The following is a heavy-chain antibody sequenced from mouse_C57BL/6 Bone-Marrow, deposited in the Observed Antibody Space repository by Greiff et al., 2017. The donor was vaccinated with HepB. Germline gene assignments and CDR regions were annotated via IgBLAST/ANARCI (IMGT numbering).Heavy chain of an antibody. Sequence: EVQVVESGGGLVQPGASLRLSCAASGFTFTDYYMSWVRQPPGKAPEWLALFRNKANGYTTEYTASVKGRFTISRDNSQNILDLPMNTLRAEDSATYYCVKARDSSPLAYWGQGTLVTVSA. V-gene: IGHV7-4*01. CDR2: FRNKANGYTT. J-gene: IGHJ3*01. D-gene: IGHD3-2*02. CDR3: VKARDSSPLAY. CDR1: GFTFTDYY.